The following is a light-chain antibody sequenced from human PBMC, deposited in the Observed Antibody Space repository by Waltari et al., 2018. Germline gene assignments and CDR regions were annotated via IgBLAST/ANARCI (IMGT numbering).Light chain of an antibody. J-gene: IGLJ2*01. Sequence: SSELTQDPTVSVALGQTVRTTCQGDRLRRYYASWYQQRPGQAPILVFSGNNNRPSGVPDRFSGSSSDNTAVLTITGAQAEDEASYYCHSRDASGVGGSFGGGTKLTVL. CDR2: GNN. CDR1: RLRRYY. CDR3: HSRDASGVGGS. V-gene: IGLV3-19*01.